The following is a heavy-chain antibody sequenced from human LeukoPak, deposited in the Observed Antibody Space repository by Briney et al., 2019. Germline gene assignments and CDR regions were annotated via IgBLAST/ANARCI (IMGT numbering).Heavy chain of an antibody. J-gene: IGHJ4*02. CDR1: GYTFSSYA. V-gene: IGHV3-23*01. CDR3: AKDHDYDNSGYHCHDY. D-gene: IGHD3-22*01. Sequence: GGSLRLSCAASGYTFSSYAMIWVPRAPGKCLEGVSPNTGSGGSTYYVASVRGRFTISRDNSKNTLYLQMNSLRAEDTAVYYCAKDHDYDNSGYHCHDYWGQGTLVTVSS. CDR2: NTGSGGST.